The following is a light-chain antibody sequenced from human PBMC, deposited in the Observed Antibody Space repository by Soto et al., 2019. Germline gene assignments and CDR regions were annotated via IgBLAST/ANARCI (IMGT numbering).Light chain of an antibody. CDR3: QQYNNWPLT. Sequence: EIVMTQSPAALSVSPGERATLACRASQRVSSNLAWYQQKPGQAPRLLIYGASTRATGIPARFSGSGSGTEFILTISSLQSEDFGVYYCQQYNNWPLTFGGGTNVEIK. CDR2: GAS. CDR1: QRVSSN. J-gene: IGKJ4*01. V-gene: IGKV3-15*01.